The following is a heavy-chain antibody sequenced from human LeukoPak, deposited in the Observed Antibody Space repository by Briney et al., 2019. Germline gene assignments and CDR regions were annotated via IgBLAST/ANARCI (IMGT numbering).Heavy chain of an antibody. V-gene: IGHV3-23*01. D-gene: IGHD2-21*01. J-gene: IGHJ4*02. CDR1: GFTFSSHA. Sequence: GGSLRLSCAASGFTFSSHAMSWVRQAPGKGLEWVSAISGSGGNTYYADSVKGRFTISRDNSKNTLYLQMNSLRAEDTAVYYCAKAAPYCGGDCYPKHHFDYWGQGILVTVSS. CDR3: AKAAPYCGGDCYPKHHFDY. CDR2: ISGSGGNT.